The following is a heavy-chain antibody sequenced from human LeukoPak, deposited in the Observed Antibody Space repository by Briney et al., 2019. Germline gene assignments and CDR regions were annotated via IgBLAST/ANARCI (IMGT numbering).Heavy chain of an antibody. CDR2: ISYDGTNT. Sequence: GGSLRLSCAASGFTFSSYGLHWVRQAPGKGLEWVAIISYDGTNTYYADSVKGRFTISRDNSKNTLYLQMNSLRAEDTAVYYCAKVGPQWLVLDYWGQRTVVTVSS. V-gene: IGHV3-30*18. CDR1: GFTFSSYG. D-gene: IGHD6-19*01. CDR3: AKVGPQWLVLDY. J-gene: IGHJ4*02.